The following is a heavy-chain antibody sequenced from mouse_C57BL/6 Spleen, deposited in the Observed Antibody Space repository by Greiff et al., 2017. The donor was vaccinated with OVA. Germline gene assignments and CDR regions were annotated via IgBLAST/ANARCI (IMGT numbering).Heavy chain of an antibody. Sequence: EVQLQQSGPELVKPGASVKISCKASGYSFTGYYMNWVKQSPEKSLEWIGEINPSTGGTTYNQKFKAKATLTVDKSSSTAYMQLKSLTSEDSAVYYCAGYYGRDWSFAYWGQGTLVTVSA. J-gene: IGHJ3*01. CDR1: GYSFTGYY. CDR3: AGYYGRDWSFAY. CDR2: INPSTGGT. V-gene: IGHV1-42*01. D-gene: IGHD1-1*01.